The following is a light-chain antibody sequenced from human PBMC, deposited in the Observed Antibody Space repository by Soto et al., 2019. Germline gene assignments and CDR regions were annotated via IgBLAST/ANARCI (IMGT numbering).Light chain of an antibody. CDR1: RAVSSR. CDR3: HQRQSSPRT. Sequence: IVLTQSPATLSSFPGDRVTLSCRARRAVSSRLAWYQHKPGQAPRLLIYRASSRAAGVPARFSGSGSGTDFTLTISDVEPEDFAVYYCHQRQSSPRTFGQGTKVDIK. J-gene: IGKJ1*01. V-gene: IGKV3-11*01. CDR2: RAS.